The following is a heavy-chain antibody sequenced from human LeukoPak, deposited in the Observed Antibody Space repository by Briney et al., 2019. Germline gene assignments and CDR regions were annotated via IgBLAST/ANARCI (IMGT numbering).Heavy chain of an antibody. CDR1: GYTFTGYC. D-gene: IGHD6-13*01. Sequence: ASVKVSCKASGYTFTGYCMHWVRQAPGQGLEWMGWINPNSGGTNYAQKFQGRVTMTRDTSISTAYMELSRLRSDDTAVYYCARATYSSSWYDYWGQGTLVTVSS. CDR2: INPNSGGT. J-gene: IGHJ4*02. V-gene: IGHV1-2*02. CDR3: ARATYSSSWYDY.